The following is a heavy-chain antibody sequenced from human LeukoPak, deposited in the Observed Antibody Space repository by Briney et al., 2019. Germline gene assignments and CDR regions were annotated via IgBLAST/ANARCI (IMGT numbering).Heavy chain of an antibody. V-gene: IGHV4-34*01. D-gene: IGHD5-12*01. J-gene: IGHJ4*02. Sequence: SSETLSLTCAVYGGSFSGYYWSWIRQPPGKGLEWIGSIYHSGSTYYNPSLKSRVTISVDTSKNQFSLKLSSVTAADTAVYYCARHPDIVATSANFDYWGQGTLVTVPS. CDR1: GGSFSGYY. CDR3: ARHPDIVATSANFDY. CDR2: IYHSGST.